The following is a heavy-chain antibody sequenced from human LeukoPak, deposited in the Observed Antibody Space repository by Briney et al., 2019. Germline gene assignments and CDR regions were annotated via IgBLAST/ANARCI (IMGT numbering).Heavy chain of an antibody. V-gene: IGHV4-4*07. J-gene: IGHJ5*02. CDR1: GGSISSYY. D-gene: IGHD5-12*01. CDR2: IYTSGST. Sequence: SETLSLTCTVSGGSISSYYWSWIRQPAGKGLEWIGRIYTSGSTNYNPSLKSRVTISLDTSNNQFSLRLSSVTAADTAMYYCAGELSGSFDPWGQGTLVTVSS. CDR3: AGELSGSFDP.